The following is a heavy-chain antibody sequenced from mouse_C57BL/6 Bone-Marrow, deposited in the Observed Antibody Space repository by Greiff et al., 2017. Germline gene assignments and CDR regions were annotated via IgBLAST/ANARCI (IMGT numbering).Heavy chain of an antibody. J-gene: IGHJ1*03. CDR3: ARDRYYYGSSLWYFDV. V-gene: IGHV1-52*01. CDR1: GYTFTSYW. CDR2: IDPSVSAT. D-gene: IGHD1-1*01. Sequence: QVQLQQPGAELVRPGSSVKLSCKASGYTFTSYWMPWVKQRPIQGLEWIGNIDPSVSATHYNQKFKDKATLTVDKSSSTAYMQLSSLTSEDSAVFACARDRYYYGSSLWYFDVWGTGTTVTVSS.